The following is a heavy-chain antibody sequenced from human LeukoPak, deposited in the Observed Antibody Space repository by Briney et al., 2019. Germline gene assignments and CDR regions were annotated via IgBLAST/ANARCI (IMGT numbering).Heavy chain of an antibody. D-gene: IGHD1-26*01. CDR2: INPNSGGT. J-gene: IGHJ4*02. CDR1: GYTFTGYY. CDR3: ARDSERGASNGPDDH. Sequence: GASVKVSCKASGYTFTGYYMHWVRQAPGQGLEWMGWINPNSGGTNYAQKFQGRVTMTRDTSISTAYMELSRLRSDDTAVYYCARDSERGASNGPDDHWGQGTLVTVSS. V-gene: IGHV1-2*02.